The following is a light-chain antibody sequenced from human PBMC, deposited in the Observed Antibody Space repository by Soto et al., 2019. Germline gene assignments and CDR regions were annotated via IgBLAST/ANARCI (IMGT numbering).Light chain of an antibody. CDR3: QYINPYPL. V-gene: IGKV1-9*01. CDR2: AAS. CDR1: QDINSY. Sequence: DVQLTQSPSFLSASVGDRVTITCRASQDINSYLAWYQQRPGKAPKLLIYAASTSQSGVPSRFSGSESGTEFTLTISSLQPEDFAIYYCQYINPYPLFGGGTKVEI. J-gene: IGKJ4*01.